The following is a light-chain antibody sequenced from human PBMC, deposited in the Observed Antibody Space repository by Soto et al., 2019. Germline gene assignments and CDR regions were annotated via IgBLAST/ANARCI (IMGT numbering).Light chain of an antibody. V-gene: IGKV3-20*01. CDR2: GAS. CDR1: QSVSSSY. J-gene: IGKJ5*01. Sequence: EIVLTQSPGTLSLSPGERATLSCRASQSVSSSYLAWYQQKPGQAPRLLIYGASSRATGIPDRFSGSGSGTDFTLTISRLEPEDFVVNYSEPSGSYPGTIFGHRPLLEIK. CDR3: EPSGSYPGTI.